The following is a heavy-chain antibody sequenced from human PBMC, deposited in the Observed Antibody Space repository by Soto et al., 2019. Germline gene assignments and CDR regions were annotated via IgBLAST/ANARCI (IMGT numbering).Heavy chain of an antibody. J-gene: IGHJ6*02. V-gene: IGHV1-69*01. CDR1: GGTFSSYA. CDR2: IIPIFGTA. CDR3: ARRYYYDSSGHTRDYYYGMDV. Sequence: QVQLVQSGAEVKKPGSSVKVSCKASGGTFSSYAISWVRQAPGQGLEWMGGIIPIFGTANYAQKFQGRVTITADESTSTAYMELSSLRSEETAVYYCARRYYYDSSGHTRDYYYGMDVWGQGTTVTVSS. D-gene: IGHD3-22*01.